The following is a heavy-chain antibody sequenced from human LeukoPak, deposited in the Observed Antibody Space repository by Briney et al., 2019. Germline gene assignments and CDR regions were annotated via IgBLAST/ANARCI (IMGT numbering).Heavy chain of an antibody. CDR1: GGAISSSSYY. CDR3: ARQSVAALLDV. D-gene: IGHD6-6*01. Sequence: SETLSLTCTVSGGAISSSSYYWGWIRQPPGKGLEWIGSIYYSGSTYYNPSLESRVTISVDTSKNQFSLKLSSVTAADTAVYYCARQSVAALLDVWGKGTTVTVSS. CDR2: IYYSGST. V-gene: IGHV4-39*01. J-gene: IGHJ6*04.